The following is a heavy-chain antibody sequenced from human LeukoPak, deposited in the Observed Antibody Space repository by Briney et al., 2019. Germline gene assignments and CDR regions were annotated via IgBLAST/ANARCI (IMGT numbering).Heavy chain of an antibody. CDR3: ARAPMVRGEPHADY. V-gene: IGHV3-21*01. CDR2: ISSSSSYI. D-gene: IGHD3-10*01. Sequence: GGSLRLSCAASGFTFSSYAMSWVRQAPGKGLEWVSSISSSSSYIYYADSVKGRFTISRDNAKNSLYLQMNSLRAEDTAVYYCARAPMVRGEPHADYWGQGTLVTVSS. J-gene: IGHJ4*02. CDR1: GFTFSSYA.